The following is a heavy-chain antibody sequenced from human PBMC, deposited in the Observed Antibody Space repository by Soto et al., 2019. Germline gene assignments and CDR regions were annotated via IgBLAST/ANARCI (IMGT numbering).Heavy chain of an antibody. CDR2: ISGSGGST. CDR1: GFTFSSYA. V-gene: IGHV3-23*01. Sequence: EVQLLESGGGLVQPGGSLRLSCAASGFTFSSYAMSWVRQAPGKGLEWVSAISGSGGSTYYADSVKGRFTISRDNSKNTLYLQMNSMRAEDTAVYYCAKDPIRYSSGWSTNWFDPWGQGTLVTVSS. CDR3: AKDPIRYSSGWSTNWFDP. J-gene: IGHJ5*02. D-gene: IGHD6-19*01.